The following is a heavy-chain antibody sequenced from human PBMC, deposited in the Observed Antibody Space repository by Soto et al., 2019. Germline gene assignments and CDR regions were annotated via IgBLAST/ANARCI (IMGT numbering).Heavy chain of an antibody. Sequence: PGGSLRLSCVASGFSLANYPMNWVRQTPGKGLEWISYTSPRGDTVYYADSVEGRFTISRDNARNSLSLQMNSLRDEDSALYYCATGPHTNVGWPYYFESWGQGVPVTV. J-gene: IGHJ4*02. D-gene: IGHD6-19*01. CDR3: ATGPHTNVGWPYYFES. CDR2: TSPRGDTV. CDR1: GFSLANYP. V-gene: IGHV3-48*02.